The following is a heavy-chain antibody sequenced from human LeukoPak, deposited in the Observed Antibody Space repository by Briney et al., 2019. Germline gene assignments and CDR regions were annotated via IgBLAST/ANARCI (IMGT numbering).Heavy chain of an antibody. V-gene: IGHV3-66*01. J-gene: IGHJ6*02. CDR1: GFTVTNNY. CDR2: IYAGGTT. D-gene: IGHD3-10*01. CDR3: AREGYASGTRYGMDV. Sequence: GGSLRLSCAASGFTVTNNYMSWVRQAPGKGLEWVSVIYAGGTTSYADSVKGRFTISRDRSKNTLYLQMNSLRAEDTAVYYCAREGYASGTRYGMDVWGQGTTVTVSS.